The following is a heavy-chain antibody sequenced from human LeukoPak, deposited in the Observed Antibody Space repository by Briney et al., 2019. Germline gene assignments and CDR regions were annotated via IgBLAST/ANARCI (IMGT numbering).Heavy chain of an antibody. CDR2: ISGSGGST. Sequence: GESLSLNCAASGFTFSSYAMSWVRQAPGKGLEWVSAISGSGGSTYYADSVKGRFTISRDNSKNTLYLQMNSLRAEDTAVYYCAKDPYYYDSSGYYYPSPFDYWGQGTLVPVSS. D-gene: IGHD3-22*01. CDR3: AKDPYYYDSSGYYYPSPFDY. V-gene: IGHV3-23*01. J-gene: IGHJ4*02. CDR1: GFTFSSYA.